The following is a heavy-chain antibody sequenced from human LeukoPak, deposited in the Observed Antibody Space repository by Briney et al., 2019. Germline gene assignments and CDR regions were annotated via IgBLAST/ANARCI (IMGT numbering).Heavy chain of an antibody. V-gene: IGHV4-61*01. CDR2: IYYSGST. Sequence: SETLSLTCTVSGYSISSGYYWGWIRQPPGKGLEWIGYIYYSGSTNYNPSLKSRVTISVDTSKNQFSLKLTSVTAADTAVYYCAREANYYGSGSYFEGTFDYWGQGSLVTVSS. CDR1: GYSISSGYY. CDR3: AREANYYGSGSYFEGTFDY. D-gene: IGHD3-10*01. J-gene: IGHJ4*02.